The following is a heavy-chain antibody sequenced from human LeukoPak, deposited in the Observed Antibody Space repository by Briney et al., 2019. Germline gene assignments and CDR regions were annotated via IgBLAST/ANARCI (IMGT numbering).Heavy chain of an antibody. CDR1: GFTVSSNY. J-gene: IGHJ4*02. CDR2: IYSGGST. Sequence: GGSLRLSCAASGFTVSSNYMSWVRQAPEKGLEWVSVIYSGGSTYYADSVKGRFTIFRDNSKNTLYLQMNSLRAEDTAVYYCARPYSSGWYSIDYWGQGTLVTVSS. V-gene: IGHV3-53*01. D-gene: IGHD6-19*01. CDR3: ARPYSSGWYSIDY.